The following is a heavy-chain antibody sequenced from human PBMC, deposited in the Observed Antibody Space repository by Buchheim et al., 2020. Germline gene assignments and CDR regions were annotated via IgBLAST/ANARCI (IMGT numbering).Heavy chain of an antibody. J-gene: IGHJ4*02. CDR1: GGSISSHY. Sequence: VQLRESGPGLVKPSETLSLTCTVSGGSISSHYWSWIRQPPGKGLEWIGNIYYSGNTNYNPSLKSRVTISVDKSKIHFSLKLNSVTAADTAVYYCARLDYGDYSWYFDYWGQGAL. CDR2: IYYSGNT. CDR3: ARLDYGDYSWYFDY. D-gene: IGHD4-17*01. V-gene: IGHV4-59*08.